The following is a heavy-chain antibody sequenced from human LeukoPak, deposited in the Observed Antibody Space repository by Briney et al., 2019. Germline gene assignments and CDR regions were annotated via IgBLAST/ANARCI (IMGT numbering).Heavy chain of an antibody. Sequence: ASVKVSCKASGYTFTNYYMHCMRQAPGQGFEWMGIINPSGGSTRYAQKFQGRVTMTRDMSTSTVYMELSSLRSEDTAVYYCARAGIAARPYYYYYMDVWGKGTTVTVSS. CDR1: GYTFTNYY. CDR3: ARAGIAARPYYYYYMDV. J-gene: IGHJ6*03. V-gene: IGHV1-46*01. D-gene: IGHD6-6*01. CDR2: INPSGGST.